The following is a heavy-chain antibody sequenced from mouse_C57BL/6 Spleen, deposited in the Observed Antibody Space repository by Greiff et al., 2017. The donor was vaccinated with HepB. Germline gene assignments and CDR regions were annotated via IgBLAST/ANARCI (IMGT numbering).Heavy chain of an antibody. D-gene: IGHD2-3*01. CDR2: IWSGGST. Sequence: QVQLKESGPGLVQPSQSLSITCTVSGFSLTSYGVHWVRQSPGKGLEWLGVIWSGGSTDYNAAFISRLSISKDNSKSQVFFKMNSLQADDTAIYYCAITRGYDPHWYFDVWGTGTTVTVSS. CDR1: GFSLTSYG. CDR3: AITRGYDPHWYFDV. V-gene: IGHV2-2*01. J-gene: IGHJ1*03.